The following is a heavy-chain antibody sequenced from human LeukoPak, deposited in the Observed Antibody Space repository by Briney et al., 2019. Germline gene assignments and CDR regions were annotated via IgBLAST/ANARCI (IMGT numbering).Heavy chain of an antibody. V-gene: IGHV3-64*01. D-gene: IGHD3-16*02. J-gene: IGHJ4*02. CDR2: ICSNGGST. CDR3: ARGQSWVSYRYAPYYFDY. Sequence: GGSLRLSCAASGFTFSSYAMLWVRQAPGKGLEYVSAICSNGGSTYYANSVKGRFTISRDNSKNSLYLQKGSLRGEETAVYYGARGQSWVSYRYAPYYFDYWGQGTLVTVSS. CDR1: GFTFSSYA.